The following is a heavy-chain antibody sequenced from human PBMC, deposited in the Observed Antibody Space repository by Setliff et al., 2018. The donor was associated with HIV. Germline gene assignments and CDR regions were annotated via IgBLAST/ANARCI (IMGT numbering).Heavy chain of an antibody. Sequence: SETLSLTCTVSGGSFTTYYWSWLRQPPGKELEWIGYFYTSGSTNYNPSLKSRVTISIDTSKNQFSLKLSSVTAADTAVYYCARHGPGGSYDILTGFDYWGQGTLVTAPQ. CDR3: ARHGPGGSYDILTGFDY. CDR1: GGSFTTYY. J-gene: IGHJ4*02. D-gene: IGHD3-9*01. V-gene: IGHV4-4*09. CDR2: FYTSGST.